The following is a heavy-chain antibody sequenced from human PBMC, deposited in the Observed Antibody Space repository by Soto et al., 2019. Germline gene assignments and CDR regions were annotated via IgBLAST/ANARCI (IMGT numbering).Heavy chain of an antibody. CDR2: IIPIFGTA. CDR3: ARGLWELLSPFNWFDP. Sequence: QVQLVQSGAEVKKPGSSVKVSCKASGGTFSSYAISWVRQAPGQGLEWMGGIIPIFGTANYAQKFQSRVTITADKSTSTAYMELSSLRSEDTAVYYCARGLWELLSPFNWFDPWGQGTLVTVSS. V-gene: IGHV1-69*06. CDR1: GGTFSSYA. J-gene: IGHJ5*02. D-gene: IGHD1-26*01.